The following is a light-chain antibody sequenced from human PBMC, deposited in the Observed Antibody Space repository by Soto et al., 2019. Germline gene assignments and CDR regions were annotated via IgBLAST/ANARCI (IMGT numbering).Light chain of an antibody. Sequence: EIVLTQSPATLSSSPGERATLSCRASQSVSSYLAWYQQKPGQAPRLLIYDASNRATGIPARFSGSGSGTDFIPTISSLEPEDFAVYYCQQRSNWPPALTFGGGTKVEIK. CDR3: QQRSNWPPALT. V-gene: IGKV3-11*01. CDR1: QSVSSY. J-gene: IGKJ4*01. CDR2: DAS.